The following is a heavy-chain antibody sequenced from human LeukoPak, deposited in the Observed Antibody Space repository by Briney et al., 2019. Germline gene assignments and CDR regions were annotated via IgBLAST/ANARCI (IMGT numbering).Heavy chain of an antibody. D-gene: IGHD3-3*01. J-gene: IGHJ6*03. CDR1: GGSISSSSYY. V-gene: IGHV4-39*02. CDR2: IYYSGST. Sequence: SETLSLTCTVSGGSISSSSYYWGWLRQPPGTGLGWIGSIYYSGSTYYNPSLKSRVTISVDTSKNQFSLKLSSVTAADTAVYYCAKDGYYDFWSGYYTHPAYYYYYVDFWGKGTTVTVSS. CDR3: AKDGYYDFWSGYYTHPAYYYYYVDF.